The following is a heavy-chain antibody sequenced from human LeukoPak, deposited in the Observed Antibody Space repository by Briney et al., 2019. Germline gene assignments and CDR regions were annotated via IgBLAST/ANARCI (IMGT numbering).Heavy chain of an antibody. CDR3: ARVRSDSSGWYHVLD. V-gene: IGHV3-48*03. CDR1: GFTFSNYE. Sequence: PGGSLRFSCAASGFTFSNYEFNWVRQAPGKGLEWISYISSSGRNIYYADSVKGRFTISRDNAKSSLYLQMNSLRAEDTAVYYCARVRSDSSGWYHVLDWGQGTLVTVSS. J-gene: IGHJ4*02. D-gene: IGHD6-19*01. CDR2: ISSSGRNI.